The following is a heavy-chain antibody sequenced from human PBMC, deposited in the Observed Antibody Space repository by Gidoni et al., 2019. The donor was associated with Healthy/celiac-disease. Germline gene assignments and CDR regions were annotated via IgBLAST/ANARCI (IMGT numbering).Heavy chain of an antibody. CDR3: AHRRGSGSYYNRYYFDY. D-gene: IGHD3-10*01. CDR2: IYWNDDK. J-gene: IGHJ4*02. V-gene: IGHV2-5*01. Sequence: QITLKESGPTLVKPTQTLTLTCTFSGFSLSTSGVGVGWIRQPPGKALEWLALIYWNDDKRYSPSLKSRLTITKDTSKNQVVLTMTNMDPVDTATYYCAHRRGSGSYYNRYYFDYWGQGTLVTVSS. CDR1: GFSLSTSGVG.